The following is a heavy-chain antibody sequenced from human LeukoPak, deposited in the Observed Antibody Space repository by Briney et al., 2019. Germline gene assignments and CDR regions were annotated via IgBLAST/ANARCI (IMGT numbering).Heavy chain of an antibody. V-gene: IGHV3-7*01. Sequence: GGSLRLSCAASGFTFSSYWMSWVRQAPGKGLEWVANIKQDGSEKYYVDSVKGRFTISRDNAKNSLYLQMNSLRAEDTAVYYCARDLWIPKAYAFDIWGQGTMVTVSS. CDR3: ARDLWIPKAYAFDI. CDR1: GFTFSSYW. J-gene: IGHJ3*02. CDR2: IKQDGSEK. D-gene: IGHD5-18*01.